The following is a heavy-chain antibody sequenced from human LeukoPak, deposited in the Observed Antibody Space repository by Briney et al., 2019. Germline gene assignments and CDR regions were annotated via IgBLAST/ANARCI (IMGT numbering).Heavy chain of an antibody. Sequence: PGGSLRLSCAASGFSFSRTDMFWVRQAPGKGLEYVSSISGTRAATYYADPVRGRFTISRDNSKTMLFLQMNSLRAEDTALYYCAKGGPGAFDFWGQGTMLAVSS. V-gene: IGHV3-23*01. J-gene: IGHJ3*01. CDR3: AKGGPGAFDF. CDR2: ISGTRAAT. D-gene: IGHD2-15*01. CDR1: GFSFSRTD.